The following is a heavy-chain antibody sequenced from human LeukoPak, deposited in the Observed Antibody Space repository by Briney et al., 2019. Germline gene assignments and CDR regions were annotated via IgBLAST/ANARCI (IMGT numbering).Heavy chain of an antibody. CDR3: ARESGVSYYFDY. CDR1: GFTFSNAW. J-gene: IGHJ4*02. D-gene: IGHD7-27*01. CDR2: IYSGGST. Sequence: GGSLRLSCAASGFTFSNAWMSWVRQAPGKGLEWVSVIYSGGSTYYADSVKDRFTISRDNSKNTLYLQMNSLRAEDTAVYYCARESGVSYYFDYWGQGTLVTVSS. V-gene: IGHV3-66*01.